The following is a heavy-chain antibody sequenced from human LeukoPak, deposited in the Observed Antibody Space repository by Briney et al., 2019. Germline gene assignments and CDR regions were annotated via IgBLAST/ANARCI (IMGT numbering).Heavy chain of an antibody. V-gene: IGHV4-31*03. D-gene: IGHD3-10*01. Sequence: PSETLSLTCTVSGGSISSGGYYWSWIRQHPGKGLEWIGHIYYSGSTYYNPSLKSRVTISVDTSKNQFSLKLSSVTAADTAVYYCARYYFDAFDIWGQGTMVTVSS. CDR3: ARYYFDAFDI. CDR1: GGSISSGGYY. CDR2: IYYSGST. J-gene: IGHJ3*02.